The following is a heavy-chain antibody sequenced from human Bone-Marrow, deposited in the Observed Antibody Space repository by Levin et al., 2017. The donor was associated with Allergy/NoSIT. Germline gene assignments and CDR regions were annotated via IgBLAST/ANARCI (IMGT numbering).Heavy chain of an antibody. V-gene: IGHV1-69*04. J-gene: IGHJ4*02. D-gene: IGHD3-10*01. CDR3: AGDFSNSGTYNY. Sequence: ASVKVSCKASGVTSSSYRITWVRQAPGQGLEWMGRIIPVLGIGNYAQKFQGRLTITADKSTSTAYMELSSLRSEDTAFYYCAGDFSNSGTYNYWGQGTLVTVSS. CDR2: IIPVLGIG. CDR1: GVTSSSYR.